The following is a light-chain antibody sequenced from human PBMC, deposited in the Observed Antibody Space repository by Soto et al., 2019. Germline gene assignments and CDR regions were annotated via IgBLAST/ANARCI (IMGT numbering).Light chain of an antibody. CDR1: SSDVGAYNF. Sequence: QSALTQPASVSGSPGQSITISCTGTSSDVGAYNFVSWHQRHPGKAPKLMIYNVYDRPSGISYRFPGSKSGNTASLTISGLQGEDEADYYCSAYTVSRTYVFGTGTKVTVL. CDR2: NVY. V-gene: IGLV2-14*03. J-gene: IGLJ1*01. CDR3: SAYTVSRTYV.